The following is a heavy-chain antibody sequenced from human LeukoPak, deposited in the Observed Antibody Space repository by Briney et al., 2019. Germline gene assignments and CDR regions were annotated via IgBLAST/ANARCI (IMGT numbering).Heavy chain of an antibody. D-gene: IGHD5/OR15-5a*01. CDR2: IDDDGSST. CDR1: RFPLSRYW. Sequence: GGPVTLFCAASRFPLSRYWVHWLRHAPGKALVWVARIDDDGSSTTYADSVKGRFNNSRDNAKNTLYLQMNSLRAEDTAVYCCARSSSIVSTGGYWGQGTLVTVSS. J-gene: IGHJ4*02. CDR3: ARSSSIVSTGGY. V-gene: IGHV3-74*01.